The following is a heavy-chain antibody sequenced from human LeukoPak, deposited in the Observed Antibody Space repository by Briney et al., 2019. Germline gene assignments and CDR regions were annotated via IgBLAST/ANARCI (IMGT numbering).Heavy chain of an antibody. V-gene: IGHV1-69*05. Sequence: SVKVSCKASGGTFSSYAISWVRRAPGQGLEWMGGIIPIFGTANYAQKFQGRVTITTDESTSTAYMELSSLRSEDTAVYYCARDRDGYYYNYYYMDVWGKGTTVTVSS. CDR3: ARDRDGYYYNYYYMDV. CDR2: IIPIFGTA. J-gene: IGHJ6*03. CDR1: GGTFSSYA. D-gene: IGHD3-10*01.